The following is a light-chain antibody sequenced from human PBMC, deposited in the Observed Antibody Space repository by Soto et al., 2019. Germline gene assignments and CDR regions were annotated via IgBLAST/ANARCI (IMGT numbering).Light chain of an antibody. CDR3: QQYSDWPLT. CDR1: HSVRTNY. CDR2: GAS. V-gene: IGKV3-20*01. Sequence: EMVLTQSPGTLSLSPGERATLSCRASHSVRTNYLAWFQHKPGQAPRLLIYGASSRATGIPDRFSGSGSGTDFTLTISRLEPEDFAVYFCQQYSDWPLTFGGGTKVEIK. J-gene: IGKJ4*01.